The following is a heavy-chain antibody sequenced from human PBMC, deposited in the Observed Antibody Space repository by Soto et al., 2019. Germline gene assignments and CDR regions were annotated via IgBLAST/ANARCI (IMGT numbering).Heavy chain of an antibody. J-gene: IGHJ4*02. Sequence: EVQLVESGGGLVQPGGSLRLSCAASGFTFSTYGMTWVRRHPGKGLEWVANLDQDGSERYYVDSVRGRFTISRDNAQNSRFLQLNSLRAEDTAVYYCVCGGNFFVYWGQGTLVTVSP. D-gene: IGHD3-16*01. CDR2: LDQDGSER. CDR1: GFTFSTYG. CDR3: VCGGNFFVY. V-gene: IGHV3-7*01.